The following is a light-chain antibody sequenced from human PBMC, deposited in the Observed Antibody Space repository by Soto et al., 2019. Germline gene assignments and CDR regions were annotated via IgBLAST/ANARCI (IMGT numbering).Light chain of an antibody. CDR3: SSYAGGNPVV. Sequence: QSALTQPPSASGSPGQSVTISCTGTSSDVGGYNYVSWYQQHPGKAPKLMIHEVSKRPSGVPDRFSGSKSGKTASLTVSGLQTEDEADYYCSSYAGGNPVVFGGGTKVTVL. J-gene: IGLJ2*01. CDR2: EVS. V-gene: IGLV2-8*01. CDR1: SSDVGGYNY.